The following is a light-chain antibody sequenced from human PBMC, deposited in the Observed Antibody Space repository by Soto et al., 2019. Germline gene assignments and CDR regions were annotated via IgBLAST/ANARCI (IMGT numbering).Light chain of an antibody. CDR1: QGISSY. V-gene: IGKV1-8*01. CDR3: QQYYSYLQP. Sequence: AIRMTQSPSSLSASTGDRVTITCRASQGISSYLAWYQHKPGKAPKLLIYAASSLHSGVPSRFSGSGSGTDFTLTISCRHSEEVASYYFQQYYSYLQPFGQ. J-gene: IGKJ1*01. CDR2: AAS.